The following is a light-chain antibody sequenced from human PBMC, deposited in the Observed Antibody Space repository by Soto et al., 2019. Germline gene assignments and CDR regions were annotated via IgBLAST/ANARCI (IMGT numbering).Light chain of an antibody. CDR2: ASS. V-gene: IGKV1-5*01. Sequence: DIQMTQSPSTLSASVGDRVTITCRASQSISSWLAWYQQKPGIAPKLLIYASSNVQYGVPSRFSGTGSGTDFTLTISSLQPEDFATYFCQQTYKIPQTFGQGTKVDIK. CDR1: QSISSW. CDR3: QQTYKIPQT. J-gene: IGKJ1*01.